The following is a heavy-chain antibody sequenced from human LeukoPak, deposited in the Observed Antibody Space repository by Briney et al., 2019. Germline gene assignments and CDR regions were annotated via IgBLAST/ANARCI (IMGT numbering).Heavy chain of an antibody. D-gene: IGHD3-10*01. J-gene: IGHJ5*02. CDR3: AKDRTMVRGVIVNWFDP. Sequence: GRSLRLSCAASGFTFNSYGIHWVRQAPGKGLEWVTVISYDGSNKYYADSVKGRFTISRDNSKNTLYLQMNSLRAEDTAVYYCAKDRTMVRGVIVNWFDPWAHGTLVTVSS. V-gene: IGHV3-30*18. CDR1: GFTFNSYG. CDR2: ISYDGSNK.